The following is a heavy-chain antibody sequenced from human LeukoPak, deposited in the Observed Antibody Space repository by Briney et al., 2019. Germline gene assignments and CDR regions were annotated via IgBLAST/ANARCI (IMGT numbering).Heavy chain of an antibody. CDR1: GFTFSSYA. CDR3: VPKGTEGY. CDR2: ISPDGGNT. J-gene: IGHJ4*02. V-gene: IGHV3-64D*06. Sequence: PGGSLRLSCSASGFTFSSYAMHWVCQAPGKGLEYVSAISPDGGNTYYADSVKGRFSISRDNSKNTLYLQMSSLRPEDTAVYYCVPKGTEGYWGQGTLVTVSS.